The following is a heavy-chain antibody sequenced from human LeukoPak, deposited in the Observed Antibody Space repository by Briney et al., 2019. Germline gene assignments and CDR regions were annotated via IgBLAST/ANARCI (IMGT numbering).Heavy chain of an antibody. V-gene: IGHV4-39*01. CDR3: ARSPPIVVVPAAPDYFDY. CDR2: IYYSGST. CDR1: GGSISSSNYY. J-gene: IGHJ4*02. D-gene: IGHD2-2*01. Sequence: SETLSLTCTVSGGSISSSNYYWGWIRQPPGKGLEWIGSIYYSGSTYYNPSLKSRVTISVDTSKNQFSLKLSSVTAADTAVYYCARSPPIVVVPAAPDYFDYWGQGTLVTVSS.